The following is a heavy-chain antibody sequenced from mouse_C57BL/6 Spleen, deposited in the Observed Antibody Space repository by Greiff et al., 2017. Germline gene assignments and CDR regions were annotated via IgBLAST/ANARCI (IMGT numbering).Heavy chain of an antibody. J-gene: IGHJ1*03. V-gene: IGHV5-16*01. Sequence: DVHLVESEGGLVQPGSSMKLSCTASGFTFSDYYMAWVRQVPEKGLEWVANINYDGSSTYYLDSLKSRFIISRDNAKNILYLQMSSLMSEDTATYYCAREGYYYGSSGWYFDVWGTGTTVTVSS. CDR2: INYDGSST. D-gene: IGHD1-1*01. CDR3: AREGYYYGSSGWYFDV. CDR1: GFTFSDYY.